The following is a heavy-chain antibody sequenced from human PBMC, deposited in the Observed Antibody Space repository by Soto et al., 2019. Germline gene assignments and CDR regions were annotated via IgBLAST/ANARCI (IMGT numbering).Heavy chain of an antibody. CDR1: GFTFTSSA. CDR2: IVVGSGNT. D-gene: IGHD3-10*01. J-gene: IGHJ5*02. CDR3: AAGVLRGWFDP. V-gene: IGHV1-58*01. Sequence: SVKVSCKASGFTFTSSAVQWLRQARGQRLEWIGWIVVGSGNTNYAQKFQERVTITRDMSTSTAYMELSSLRSEDTAVYYCAAGVLRGWFDPWGQGTLVTVSS.